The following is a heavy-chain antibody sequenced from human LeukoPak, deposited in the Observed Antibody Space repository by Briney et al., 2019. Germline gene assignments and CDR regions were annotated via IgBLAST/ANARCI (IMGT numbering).Heavy chain of an antibody. J-gene: IGHJ5*02. D-gene: IGHD4-17*01. Sequence: ASVKVSCKASGYTFTSYGISWVRQAPGQGLEWMGWISAYNSNTNYAQKLQGRVTMTTDTSTSTAYMELRSLRSDDTAVYYCARDGNDYGDYGYWFDPWGQGTLVTVSS. V-gene: IGHV1-18*01. CDR3: ARDGNDYGDYGYWFDP. CDR2: ISAYNSNT. CDR1: GYTFTSYG.